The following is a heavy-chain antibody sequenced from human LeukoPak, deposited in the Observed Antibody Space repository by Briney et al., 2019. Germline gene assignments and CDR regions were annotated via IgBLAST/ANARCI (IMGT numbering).Heavy chain of an antibody. D-gene: IGHD2-21*01. CDR2: IYYTGNT. V-gene: IGHV4-39*07. J-gene: IGHJ4*02. Sequence: PSETLSLTCSVSGDSITGYYWGWIRQPPGKGLEWIGNIYYTGNTYYNSSLKSRVTISLDTSKNQFSLKVISLTAADTAAYYCARGIAKGYGVLDYWGQGTLVTVSS. CDR3: ARGIAKGYGVLDY. CDR1: GDSITGYY.